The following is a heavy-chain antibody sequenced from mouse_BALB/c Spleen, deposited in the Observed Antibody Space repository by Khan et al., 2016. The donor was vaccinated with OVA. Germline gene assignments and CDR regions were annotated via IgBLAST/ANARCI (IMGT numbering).Heavy chain of an antibody. CDR2: ISYSGNT. Sequence: EVQLQESGPGLVKPSQSLSLTCNVTGYSITSDYAWNWIRQFPGNQLEWMGFISYSGNTNYKPSLKSRISITRDTSKTQFILQLNSLTTEYTATYYIARVYVGVFDYWGQGTTLTVSS. D-gene: IGHD1-1*01. CDR1: GYSITSDYA. J-gene: IGHJ2*01. V-gene: IGHV3-2*02. CDR3: ARVYVGVFDY.